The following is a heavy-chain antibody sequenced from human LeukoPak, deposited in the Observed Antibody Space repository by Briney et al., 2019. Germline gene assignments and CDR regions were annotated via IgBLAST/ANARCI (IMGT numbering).Heavy chain of an antibody. D-gene: IGHD2-15*01. J-gene: IGHJ4*02. CDR3: AKDPSVSYCSGGSCYFDY. Sequence: PGRSLRLSCAASGFTFSSYAMHWVRQAPGKGLEWVAVISYDGSNKYYADSVKGRFTISRDNSKNTLYLQMNSLRAEDTAVYYCAKDPSVSYCSGGSCYFDYWGQGTLVTVSS. CDR1: GFTFSSYA. V-gene: IGHV3-30-3*01. CDR2: ISYDGSNK.